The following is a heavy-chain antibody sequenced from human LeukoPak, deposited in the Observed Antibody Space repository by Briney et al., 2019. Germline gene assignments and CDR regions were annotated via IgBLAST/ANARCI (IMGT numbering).Heavy chain of an antibody. CDR3: ASSWFAVGGTETNWFDP. D-gene: IGHD6-19*01. CDR2: INHSGST. CDR1: RGSFSGYY. J-gene: IGHJ5*02. Sequence: SETLSLTCAVYRGSFSGYYWSWIRQPPGKGLEWIGEINHSGSTNYNPPLKSRVTISVDTSKNQFSLKLSSVTAADTALYHCASSWFAVGGTETNWFDPWGQGTLVTVSS. V-gene: IGHV4-34*01.